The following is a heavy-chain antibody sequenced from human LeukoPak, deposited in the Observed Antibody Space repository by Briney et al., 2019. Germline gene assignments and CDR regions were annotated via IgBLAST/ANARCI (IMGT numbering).Heavy chain of an antibody. V-gene: IGHV1-18*01. CDR3: ARDEYSGSYYHY. D-gene: IGHD1-26*01. Sequence: GASVKVSCKASGYTFTNYGISWVRQAPGQGLEWMGWISPYNGNTNYAQKLQGRVTMTTDTSTSTAYIELRSLRSDDTAVYYCARDEYSGSYYHYWGQGTLVTVSS. CDR1: GYTFTNYG. CDR2: ISPYNGNT. J-gene: IGHJ4*02.